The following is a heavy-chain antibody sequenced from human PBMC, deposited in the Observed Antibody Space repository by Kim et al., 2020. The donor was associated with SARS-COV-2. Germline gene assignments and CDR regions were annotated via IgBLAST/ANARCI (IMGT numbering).Heavy chain of an antibody. CDR3: ANWLRQLTYYFDY. CDR1: GFTFSSYA. J-gene: IGHJ4*02. Sequence: GGSLRLSCAASGFTFSSYAMSWVRQAPGKGLEWVSAISGSGGSTYYADSVKGRFTISRDNSKNTLYLQMNSLRAEDTAVYYCANWLRQLTYYFDYWGQGTLVTVSS. V-gene: IGHV3-23*01. CDR2: ISGSGGST. D-gene: IGHD6-13*01.